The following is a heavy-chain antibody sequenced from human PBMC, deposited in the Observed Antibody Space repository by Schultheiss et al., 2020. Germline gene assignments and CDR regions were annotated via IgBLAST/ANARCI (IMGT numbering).Heavy chain of an antibody. CDR3: ARGRITIFGVAPYGMDV. Sequence: GESLKISCKASGYTFTSYDINWVRQATGQGLEWMGWMNPNSGNTGYAQKFQGRVTMTRNTSISTAYMELSSLRSEDTAVYYCARGRITIFGVAPYGMDVWGQGTTVTVSS. J-gene: IGHJ6*02. CDR1: GYTFTSYD. D-gene: IGHD3-3*01. CDR2: MNPNSGNT. V-gene: IGHV1-8*01.